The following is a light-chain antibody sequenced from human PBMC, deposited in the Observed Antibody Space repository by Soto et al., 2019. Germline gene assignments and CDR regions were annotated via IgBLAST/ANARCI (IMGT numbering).Light chain of an antibody. V-gene: IGKV3-20*01. CDR2: GAS. J-gene: IGKJ3*01. Sequence: EIVLTQSPGTLSLSPGERATLSCRASQTFSSYLAWYQQKPGQAPRLLIYGASTRATGIPDRFSGSGSGTDFALTISRLEPEDVAVYYGQQYGSSPPFTFGPGTKVDIK. CDR3: QQYGSSPPFT. CDR1: QTFSSY.